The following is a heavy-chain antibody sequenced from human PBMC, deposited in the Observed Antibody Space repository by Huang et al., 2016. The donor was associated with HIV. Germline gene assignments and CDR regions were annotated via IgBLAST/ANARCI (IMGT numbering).Heavy chain of an antibody. D-gene: IGHD3-22*01. CDR2: INSDGSSS. V-gene: IGHV3-74*01. J-gene: IGHJ4*02. Sequence: EVQLVESGGGLVQPGGSLRLSCAASGFTFSSYWMHWVRQAPGKGMVRVSRINSDGSSSGYADSVKGRFTISRDNSKNTLYLQMNSLRAEDTAVYYCVRDPRIQSWLNYFDYWGQGTLVSVFS. CDR1: GFTFSSYW. CDR3: VRDPRIQSWLNYFDY.